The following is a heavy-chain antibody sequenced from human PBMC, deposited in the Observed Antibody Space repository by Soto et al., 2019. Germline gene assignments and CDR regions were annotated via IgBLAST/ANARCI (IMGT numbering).Heavy chain of an antibody. Sequence: GESLKISCNGSGYTFTNYWIGWVRQMPGKGLEWVGIIYPGDSDTKYNPSFQGQVTISADKSITTTYLRWTSLKASDTAIYYCAASIFYYGMDVWGQGTTVTVSS. CDR2: IYPGDSDT. V-gene: IGHV5-51*01. J-gene: IGHJ6*02. CDR3: AASIFYYGMDV. CDR1: GYTFTNYW.